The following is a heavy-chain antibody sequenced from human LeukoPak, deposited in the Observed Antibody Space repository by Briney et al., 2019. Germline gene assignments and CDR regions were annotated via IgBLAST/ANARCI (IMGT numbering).Heavy chain of an antibody. J-gene: IGHJ3*02. CDR2: IYYSGST. CDR1: GGSISSYY. V-gene: IGHV4-59*01. Sequence: SETLSLTYTVSGGSISSYYWSWIRQPPGKGLEWIGYIYYSGSTNYNPSLKSRVTISVDTSKNQFSLKLSSVTAADTAVYYCAREDSSGYHDAFDIWGQGTMVTVSS. CDR3: AREDSSGYHDAFDI. D-gene: IGHD3-22*01.